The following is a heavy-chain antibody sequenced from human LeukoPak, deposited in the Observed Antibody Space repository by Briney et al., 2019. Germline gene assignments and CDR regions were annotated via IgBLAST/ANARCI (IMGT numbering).Heavy chain of an antibody. J-gene: IGHJ4*02. Sequence: GGSLRLSCAASGFTFSSYAMSWVGQAPGKGLEWVSAISGSGGSTYYADSVKGRFTISRDNSKNTLYLQMNSLRAEDTAVYYCAKDVEAYYYDSSGYYFSYYFDYWGQGTLVTVSS. D-gene: IGHD3-22*01. CDR2: ISGSGGST. CDR1: GFTFSSYA. CDR3: AKDVEAYYYDSSGYYFSYYFDY. V-gene: IGHV3-23*01.